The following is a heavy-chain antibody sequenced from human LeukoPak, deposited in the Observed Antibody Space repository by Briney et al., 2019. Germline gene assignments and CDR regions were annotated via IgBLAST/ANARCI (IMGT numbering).Heavy chain of an antibody. J-gene: IGHJ4*02. Sequence: SETLSLTCTVSGDSLSNYYWSWIRQPPGKGLEGIGYIYNSGGTNYIPSLKGRVTISSDTSKNQFSLKLSSVTAADSAVYYCARLTRLSTSPDRYYLDCWGQGALVTVSS. D-gene: IGHD6-6*01. CDR3: ARLTRLSTSPDRYYLDC. CDR2: IYNSGGT. V-gene: IGHV4-4*09. CDR1: GDSLSNYY.